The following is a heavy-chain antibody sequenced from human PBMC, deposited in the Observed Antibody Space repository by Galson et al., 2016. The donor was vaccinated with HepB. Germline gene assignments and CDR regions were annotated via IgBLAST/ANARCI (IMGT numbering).Heavy chain of an antibody. J-gene: IGHJ6*02. D-gene: IGHD6-19*01. CDR3: ARDGCRGYDMDV. Sequence: LRLSCAGSGFTFSHAWLNWVRQAPGKGLEWVGRIKSKGDGETTDYAAPVKGRFTVSRDDSKNTLYLQMNSLRDEDTAVYYCARDGCRGYDMDVWGQGTTVTVSS. CDR1: GFTFSHAW. CDR2: IKSKGDGETT. V-gene: IGHV3-15*07.